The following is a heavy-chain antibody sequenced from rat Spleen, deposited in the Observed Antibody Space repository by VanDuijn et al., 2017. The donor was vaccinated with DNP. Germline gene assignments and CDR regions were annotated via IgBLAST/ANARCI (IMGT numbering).Heavy chain of an antibody. D-gene: IGHD5-1*01. CDR2: ITASGGST. CDR1: GFTFTFYG. J-gene: IGHJ2*01. V-gene: IGHV5S23*01. Sequence: EVQLVESGGGLVQPGRSLKLSCAASGFTFTFYGMAWVRQVPTKGLEWVASITASGGSTYYRDSVKGRFTISRDDAKSTLYLQMNSLRSEDTATYFCTRLLSGSFDYWGQGVMVSVPS. CDR3: TRLLSGSFDY.